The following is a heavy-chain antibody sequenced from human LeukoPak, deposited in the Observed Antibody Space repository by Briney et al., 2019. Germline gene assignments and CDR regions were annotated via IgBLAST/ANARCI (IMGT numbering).Heavy chain of an antibody. V-gene: IGHV1-2*02. CDR2: INPNSGGT. CDR3: AREGMGATIWFDP. D-gene: IGHD1-26*01. J-gene: IGHJ5*02. Sequence: WASVKVSCKASGYTFTSYYMHWVRQAPGQGLEWMGWINPNSGGTNYAQKFQGRVTMTRDTSISTAYMELSRLRSDDTAVYYCAREGMGATIWFDPWSQGTLVTVSS. CDR1: GYTFTSYY.